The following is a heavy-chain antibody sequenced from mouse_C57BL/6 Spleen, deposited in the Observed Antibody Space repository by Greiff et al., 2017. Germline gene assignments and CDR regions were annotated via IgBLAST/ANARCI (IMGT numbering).Heavy chain of an antibody. CDR3: ARHEDRDYGSSYEYFDV. CDR2: FYPGSGSI. V-gene: IGHV1-62-2*01. Sequence: QVQLKQSGAELVKPGASVKLSCKASGYTFTEYTIHWVKQRSGQGLEWIGWFYPGSGSIKYNEKFKDKATLTADKSSSTVYMELSRLTSEDSAVYFCARHEDRDYGSSYEYFDVWGTGTTVTVSS. J-gene: IGHJ1*03. CDR1: GYTFTEYT. D-gene: IGHD1-1*01.